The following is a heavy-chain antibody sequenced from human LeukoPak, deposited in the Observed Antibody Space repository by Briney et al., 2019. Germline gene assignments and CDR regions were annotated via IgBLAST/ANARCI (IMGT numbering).Heavy chain of an antibody. V-gene: IGHV4-34*01. Sequence: SETLSLTCAVYGGSFSGYYWSWIRQPPGKGLEWIGEINHSGSTNYNPSLKSRVTISVDTSKDQFSLKLSSVTAADTAVYYCARGRFLEWLCWFDPWGQGTLVTVSS. D-gene: IGHD3-3*01. CDR1: GGSFSGYY. CDR3: ARGRFLEWLCWFDP. CDR2: INHSGST. J-gene: IGHJ5*02.